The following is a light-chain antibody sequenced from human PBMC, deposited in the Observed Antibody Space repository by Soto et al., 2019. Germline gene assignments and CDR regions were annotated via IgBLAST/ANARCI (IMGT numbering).Light chain of an antibody. CDR3: QQATSFPLT. CDR1: PEIASW. J-gene: IGKJ4*01. V-gene: IGKV1-12*01. CDR2: GTS. Sequence: DIQMTQSPSSVSASVGDRVIITCRASPEIASWLAWYQQKPGKAPKLLIYGTSDLRPGVPSRFSGSRSWPDFILTIDSLQPEDFATYYCQQATSFPLTFGGGTKVEVK.